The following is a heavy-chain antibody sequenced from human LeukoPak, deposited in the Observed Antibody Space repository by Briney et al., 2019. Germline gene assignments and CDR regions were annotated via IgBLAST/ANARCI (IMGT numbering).Heavy chain of an antibody. CDR2: IYYSGST. CDR3: ARLHCSSTSSKRDYYYGMDV. V-gene: IGHV4-59*08. D-gene: IGHD2-2*01. CDR1: GGSFSGYY. J-gene: IGHJ6*02. Sequence: SETLSLTCAVYGGSFSGYYWSWIRQPPGKGLEWIGYIYYSGSTNYNPSLKSRVTISVDTSKNQFSLKLSSVTAADTAVYYCARLHCSSTSSKRDYYYGMDVWGQGTTVTVSS.